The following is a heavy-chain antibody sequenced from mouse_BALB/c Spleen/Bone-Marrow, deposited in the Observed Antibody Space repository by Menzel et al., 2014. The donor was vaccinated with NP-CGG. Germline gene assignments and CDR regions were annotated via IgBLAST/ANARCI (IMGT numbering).Heavy chain of an antibody. J-gene: IGHJ1*01. CDR2: INPESSTI. CDR1: GFDFSRYW. D-gene: IGHD1-1*01. CDR3: SRHNYYGNLFV. V-gene: IGHV4-1*02. Sequence: EVHLVESGGGLVQPSGSLKLSCAVSGFDFSRYWMSWVRQAPGKGLEWMGEINPESSTINYTPSLKDKFIITRDNAKNTLYLQMSKVRSEDTALYYCSRHNYYGNLFVWGAGTTVTVSS.